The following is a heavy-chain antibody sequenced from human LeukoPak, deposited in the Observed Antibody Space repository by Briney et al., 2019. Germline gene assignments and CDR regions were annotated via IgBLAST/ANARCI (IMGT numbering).Heavy chain of an antibody. D-gene: IGHD3-22*01. CDR3: AKDQGFYYDSSGCLGFDY. CDR2: ISGSGGNT. CDR1: GFTFSTYT. V-gene: IGHV3-23*01. J-gene: IGHJ4*02. Sequence: HPGGSLRLSCAASGFTFSTYTMSWVRQTPGKGLEWVSAISGSGGNTYYADSVKGRFTISRDNSKNTLYLQMNSLRAEDTALYYCAKDQGFYYDSSGCLGFDYWGQGALVTVSS.